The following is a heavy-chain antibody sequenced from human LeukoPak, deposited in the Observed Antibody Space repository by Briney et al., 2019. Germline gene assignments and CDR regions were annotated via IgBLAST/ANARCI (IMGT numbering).Heavy chain of an antibody. Sequence: GGSLRLSCAASGFTFSSYSMNWVRQAPGKGLEWVSSIGTGSSYIYYADSVKGRFTISRDNAKNSLYLRMNSLRAEDTAVYYCARDRHQPRLAVAVKDYYYYYMDVWGKGTTVTVSS. D-gene: IGHD6-19*01. CDR3: ARDRHQPRLAVAVKDYYYYYMDV. J-gene: IGHJ6*03. V-gene: IGHV3-21*01. CDR2: IGTGSSYI. CDR1: GFTFSSYS.